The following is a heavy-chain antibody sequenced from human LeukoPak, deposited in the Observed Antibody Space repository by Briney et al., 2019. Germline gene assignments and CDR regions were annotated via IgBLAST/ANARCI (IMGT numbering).Heavy chain of an antibody. J-gene: IGHJ5*02. D-gene: IGHD3-3*01. Sequence: PGGSLRLSCAASGFAFTTYAMHWVRQAPGKGLEWVSSISSGSSYVYYADSVKGRFTISRDNAKNSLYLQMNSLRAEDTAVYYCASGDWFDPWGQGTLVTVSS. V-gene: IGHV3-21*01. CDR3: ASGDWFDP. CDR1: GFAFTTYA. CDR2: ISSGSSYV.